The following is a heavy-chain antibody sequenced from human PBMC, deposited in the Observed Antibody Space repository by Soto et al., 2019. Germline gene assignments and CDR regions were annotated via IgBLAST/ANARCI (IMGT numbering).Heavy chain of an antibody. Sequence: GASVKVSCKASGYTFTGYFIHWVRQAPGQGLGWMGWINPSSGGTDYARKFLGRVTMTRDTSISTSYMEVSGLRSDDTAIYFCARETATVKPSLGMDVWGQGTTVTVSS. J-gene: IGHJ6*02. CDR2: INPSSGGT. CDR3: ARETATVKPSLGMDV. V-gene: IGHV1-2*02. D-gene: IGHD4-4*01. CDR1: GYTFTGYF.